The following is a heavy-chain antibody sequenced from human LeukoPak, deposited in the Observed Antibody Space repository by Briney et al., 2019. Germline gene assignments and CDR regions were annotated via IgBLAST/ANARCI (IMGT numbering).Heavy chain of an antibody. CDR2: ISYDGSNK. V-gene: IGHV3-30-3*01. CDR3: AREAYSGSYVDY. Sequence: GGSLRLSCAASGFTFSSYAMHWVRQAPGKGLEWVAVISYDGSNKYYADSVKGRFTISRDNSKNTLYLQMNSLRAEDTAVYYCAREAYSGSYVDYWGRGTLVTVSS. D-gene: IGHD1-26*01. J-gene: IGHJ4*02. CDR1: GFTFSSYA.